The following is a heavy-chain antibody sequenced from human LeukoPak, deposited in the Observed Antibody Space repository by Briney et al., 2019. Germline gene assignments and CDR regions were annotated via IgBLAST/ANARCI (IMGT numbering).Heavy chain of an antibody. Sequence: SGALSLTCTVSGGSISDGTYYWGGIHQPPGKGLAGMGTIHHIWSTHYNRSLQSRVTLSVDTSKNQFSLRLSSVTAADTAVYYCGRRTTESYSDYWGQGTLVTVST. CDR2: IHHIWST. CDR3: GRRTTESYSDY. V-gene: IGHV4-39*01. CDR1: GGSISDGTYY. D-gene: IGHD1-1*01. J-gene: IGHJ4*02.